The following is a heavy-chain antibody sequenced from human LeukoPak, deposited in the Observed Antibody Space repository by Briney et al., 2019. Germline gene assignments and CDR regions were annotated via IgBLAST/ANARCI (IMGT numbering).Heavy chain of an antibody. Sequence: SGTLSLTRTVSGGSISSSSYYWGWIRQPPGKGLEWIGSIYYSGSTSYNPSRKSRVTISVDTSKNQFSLKLSSVTAADTAVYYCARQGGGDSSSWYASGDWYFDLWGRGTLVTVSS. CDR3: ARQGGGDSSSWYASGDWYFDL. D-gene: IGHD6-13*01. CDR1: GGSISSSSYY. CDR2: IYYSGST. V-gene: IGHV4-39*01. J-gene: IGHJ2*01.